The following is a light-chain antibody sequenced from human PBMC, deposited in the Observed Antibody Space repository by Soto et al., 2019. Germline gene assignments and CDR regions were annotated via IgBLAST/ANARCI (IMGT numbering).Light chain of an antibody. V-gene: IGKV1-39*01. J-gene: IGKJ5*01. CDR3: QQSYLDPIT. CDR1: QSISTY. CDR2: DAS. Sequence: DIQMTQSPSSLSASVGNRVTITCRASQSISTYLNWYQKKPGKAPNLLIYDASRLQSGVPSRFSGSGGGTDFTLSISSVQPEDFATYFCQQSYLDPITVGLGTQLEI.